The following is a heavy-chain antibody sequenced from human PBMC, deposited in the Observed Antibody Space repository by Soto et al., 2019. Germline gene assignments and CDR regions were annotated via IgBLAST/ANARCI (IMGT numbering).Heavy chain of an antibody. Sequence: SETLSLTCTVSGGSISISNYYWGWIRQPPGKWLEWIGSMYYSGNTFYNPSLQSRVTTSVDTSKNHFSLKLSSVTAADTAIYYCARQGLAVAGLNWFDPWGQGTLVTVSS. CDR2: MYYSGNT. CDR1: GGSISISNYY. J-gene: IGHJ5*02. CDR3: ARQGLAVAGLNWFDP. D-gene: IGHD6-19*01. V-gene: IGHV4-39*01.